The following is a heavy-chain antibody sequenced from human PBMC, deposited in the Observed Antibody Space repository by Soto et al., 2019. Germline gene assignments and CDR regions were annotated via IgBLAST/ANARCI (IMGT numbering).Heavy chain of an antibody. CDR3: VSDRGYGHASVPYS. D-gene: IGHD5-18*01. V-gene: IGHV3-30*03. CDR1: GFTFTSYG. CDR2: ISYDGGLQ. Sequence: QAHLVESGGGVVQPGRSLRLSCAASGFTFTSYGMHWVRQAPGTRLEWVAVISYDGGLQHYADSVKGRFTISRDNSKNMVLLQMHSLRAEATAVYYCVSDRGYGHASVPYSWGQGTLVSVSS. J-gene: IGHJ4*02.